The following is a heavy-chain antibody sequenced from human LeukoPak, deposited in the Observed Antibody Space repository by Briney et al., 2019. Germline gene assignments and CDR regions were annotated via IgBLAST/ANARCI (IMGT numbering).Heavy chain of an antibody. CDR2: IKSDGSST. CDR3: VRESRTDYYGGF. J-gene: IGHJ4*02. D-gene: IGHD3-10*01. Sequence: GGSLRLSCAASGFTFSSYWMHWVRQVLGKGLVWVSRIKSDGSSTSYADSVKGRFTMSRDNAKNTLYLQMNSLRAEDTAVYYCVRESRTDYYGGFWGQGTLVTVSS. CDR1: GFTFSSYW. V-gene: IGHV3-74*01.